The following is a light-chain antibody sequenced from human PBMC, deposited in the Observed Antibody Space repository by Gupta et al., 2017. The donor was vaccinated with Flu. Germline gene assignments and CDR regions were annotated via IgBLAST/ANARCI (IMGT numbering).Light chain of an antibody. CDR2: DDR. CDR3: QVWDTSRDQGV. V-gene: IGLV3-21*02. Sequence: SFVLTQPPSVSGAPGQTARNTCGGNNIGSETVHWYQQKPGQAPVLVSCDDRDRTSGIPERFSGSNSGNTANLTISRVEAGDEADYYGQVWDTSRDQGVFGGGTMVTVL. CDR1: NIGSET. J-gene: IGLJ3*02.